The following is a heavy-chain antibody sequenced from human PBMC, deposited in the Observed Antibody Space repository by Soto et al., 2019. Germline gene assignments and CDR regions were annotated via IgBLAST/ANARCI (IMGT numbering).Heavy chain of an antibody. CDR1: GFTFSDYW. CDR2: IDSDGSST. CDR3: ARVLLWFGEWAFDI. J-gene: IGHJ3*02. Sequence: GGSLRLSCAASGFTFSDYWMNWVRQAPGKGLVWVSRIDSDGSSTSYADSVKGRFTISRDNAKNSLYLQMNSLRAEDTAVYYCARVLLWFGEWAFDIWGQGTMVTVSS. D-gene: IGHD3-10*01. V-gene: IGHV3-74*01.